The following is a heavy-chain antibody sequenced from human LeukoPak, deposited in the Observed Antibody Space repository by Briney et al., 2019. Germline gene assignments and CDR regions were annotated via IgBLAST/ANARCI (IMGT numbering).Heavy chain of an antibody. CDR1: GGTFSSYA. D-gene: IGHD2-2*02. Sequence: SVKVSCKASGGTFSSYAISWVRQAPGQGLEWMGGIIPIFGTANYAQKFQGRVTITADESTSTAYMELSSLRSEDAAVYYCARDSSNLGYCTSTSCYRYFQHWGQGTLVTVSS. V-gene: IGHV1-69*13. CDR3: ARDSSNLGYCTSTSCYRYFQH. CDR2: IIPIFGTA. J-gene: IGHJ1*01.